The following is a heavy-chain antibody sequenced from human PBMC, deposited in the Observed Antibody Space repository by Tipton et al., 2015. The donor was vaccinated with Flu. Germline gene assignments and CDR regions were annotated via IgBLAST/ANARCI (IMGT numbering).Heavy chain of an antibody. V-gene: IGHV4-4*07. Sequence: TLSLTCTVSGGSISRYYWSWIRQPVGKGPEWIGRTHTSGNTNYNSSFGSRLTMSADTSKSQFSMTLTSVTAADTAVYYCARSGSKGSSPDYWGQGTLVTVSS. CDR2: THTSGNT. D-gene: IGHD6-13*01. J-gene: IGHJ4*02. CDR3: ARSGSKGSSPDY. CDR1: GGSISRYY.